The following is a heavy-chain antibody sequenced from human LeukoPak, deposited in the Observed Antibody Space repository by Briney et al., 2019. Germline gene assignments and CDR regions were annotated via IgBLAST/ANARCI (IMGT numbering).Heavy chain of an antibody. V-gene: IGHV3-48*03. CDR2: TSSSGSTI. CDR1: GFTFSSYE. D-gene: IGHD3-22*01. J-gene: IGHJ4*02. CDR3: ARAYYYDSSGQGHYFDY. Sequence: GGSLRLSCAASGFTFSSYEMNWVRQAPGKGLEWVSYTSSSGSTIYYADSVKGRFTISRDNAKNSLYLQMNSLRAEDTAVYYCARAYYYDSSGQGHYFDYWGQGTLVTVSS.